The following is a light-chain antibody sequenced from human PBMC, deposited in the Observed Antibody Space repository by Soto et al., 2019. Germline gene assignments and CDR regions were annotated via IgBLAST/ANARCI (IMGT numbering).Light chain of an antibody. CDR1: QSISSW. CDR2: DAS. V-gene: IGKV1-5*01. CDR3: KEYNSYSWT. Sequence: DIQMTQSPSTLSASVGDRVTITCRASQSISSWLAWYQQKPGKAPKLLIYDASSLESGVPSRFSGSGSGTEFTLHISSLQPDDFATYYCKEYNSYSWTFGQGTKVEIK. J-gene: IGKJ1*01.